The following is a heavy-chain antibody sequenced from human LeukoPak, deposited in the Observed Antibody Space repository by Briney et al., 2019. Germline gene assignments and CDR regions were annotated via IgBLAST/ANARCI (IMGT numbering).Heavy chain of an antibody. CDR2: IYYTGST. Sequence: SETLSLTCTVYGVSISSYHWSWIRQPPGKGLEWIGHIYYTGSTNYNPSLKSRVTTSLDTTKNQFSQKLRSVTAAATAVYYCATSPQYGGYWGQGTLVTVSS. CDR1: GVSISSYH. CDR3: ATSPQYGGY. J-gene: IGHJ4*02. D-gene: IGHD4-23*01. V-gene: IGHV4-59*08.